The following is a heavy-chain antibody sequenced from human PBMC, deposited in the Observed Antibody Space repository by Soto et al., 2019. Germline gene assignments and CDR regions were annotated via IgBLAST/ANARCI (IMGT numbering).Heavy chain of an antibody. J-gene: IGHJ4*02. V-gene: IGHV1-18*01. CDR2: ISAYNGNT. CDR3: ARDTALRVYGTYYFDY. Sequence: ASVKVSCKASGYTFASYGISWVRQAPGQGLEWMGWISAYNGNTNYAQKLQGRVTMTTDTSTSTAYMELRSLRSDDTTVYYCARDTALRVYGTYYFDYWGQGTLVTVSS. CDR1: GYTFASYG. D-gene: IGHD2-8*01.